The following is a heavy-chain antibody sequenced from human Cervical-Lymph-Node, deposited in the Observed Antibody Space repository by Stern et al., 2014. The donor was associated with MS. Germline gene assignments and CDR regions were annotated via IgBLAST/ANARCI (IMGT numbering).Heavy chain of an antibody. Sequence: VQLVESGAEVKKPGSSVRVSCKASGGSFSSYAISWVRQVPGQVLEWKGGIIPVFGTSNYAQKFQGRVTITADDSTTTAYMEVSSLRSEDTAVYYCASSVGELTPEAVWGQGTTVTVFS. D-gene: IGHD3-10*01. V-gene: IGHV1-69*01. CDR3: ASSVGELTPEAV. CDR2: IIPVFGTS. J-gene: IGHJ6*02. CDR1: GGSFSSYA.